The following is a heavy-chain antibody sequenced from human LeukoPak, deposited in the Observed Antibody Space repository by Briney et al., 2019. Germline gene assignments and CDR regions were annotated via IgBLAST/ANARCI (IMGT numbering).Heavy chain of an antibody. V-gene: IGHV4-4*07. CDR3: ARDRRYCSSTSCYLNWFDP. CDR1: GGSISSYY. CDR2: IYTSGST. J-gene: IGHJ5*02. D-gene: IGHD2-2*01. Sequence: SETLSLTCTVSGGSISSYYWSWIRQPAGKGLEWIGRIYTSGSTNYNPSLKSRVTMSVDTSKNQFSLKLSSVTVADTAVYYCARDRRYCSSTSCYLNWFDPWGQGTLVTVSS.